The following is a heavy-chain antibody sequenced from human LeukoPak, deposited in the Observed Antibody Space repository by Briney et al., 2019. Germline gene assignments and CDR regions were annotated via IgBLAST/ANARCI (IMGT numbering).Heavy chain of an antibody. CDR2: IKADGSEK. J-gene: IGHJ4*02. V-gene: IGHV3-7*03. CDR1: GFSFSGHW. Sequence: GGALGLSCGASGFSFSGHWMNWVRHPPGRGLEWVVNIKADGSEKYYVDSVKGRFTISRDDAKRTVDLQMDNLRAEDTAIYYCAYRNNFEYWGQGALVTVSS. CDR3: AYRNNFEY. D-gene: IGHD1-26*01.